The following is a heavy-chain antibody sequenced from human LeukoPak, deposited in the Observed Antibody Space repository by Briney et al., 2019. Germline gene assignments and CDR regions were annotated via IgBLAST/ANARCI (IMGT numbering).Heavy chain of an antibody. V-gene: IGHV4-39*07. CDR3: ARDRGHDSAYFDY. CDR2: IYYSGST. D-gene: IGHD3-10*01. CDR1: GGSISSSSYY. J-gene: IGHJ4*02. Sequence: ASETLSLTCTVSGGSISSSSYYWGWIRQPPGKGLEWIGSIYYSGSTYYNPSLKSRVTMSVDTSKNQFSLKLSSVTAADTAVYYCARDRGHDSAYFDYWGQGTLVTVSS.